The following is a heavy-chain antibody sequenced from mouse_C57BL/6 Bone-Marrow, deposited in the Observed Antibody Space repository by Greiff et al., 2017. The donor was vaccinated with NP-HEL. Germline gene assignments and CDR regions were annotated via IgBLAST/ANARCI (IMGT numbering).Heavy chain of an antibody. D-gene: IGHD2-4*01. J-gene: IGHJ2*01. Sequence: QVTLKECGPGILQPSQTLSLTCSFSGFSLSTFGMGVGWIRQPSGKGLEWLAHIWWDDDKYYNPALKSRLTISKDTSKNQVFLKIANVDTADTATYYCARMMRGLQYYFDYWGQGTTLTVSS. V-gene: IGHV8-8*01. CDR2: IWWDDDK. CDR3: ARMMRGLQYYFDY. CDR1: GFSLSTFGMG.